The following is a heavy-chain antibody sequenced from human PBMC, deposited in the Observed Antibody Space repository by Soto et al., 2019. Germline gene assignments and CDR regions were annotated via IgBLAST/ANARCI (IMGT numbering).Heavy chain of an antibody. CDR1: GFTFSSYA. CDR2: ISYDGSNK. CDR3: ARDRDYYDSSGYYYDY. Sequence: QVQLVESGGGVVQPGRSLRLSCAASGFTFSSYAMHWVRQAPGKGLEWVAVISYDGSNKYYADSVKGRFTISRDNSKNTLYLQMNSLRAEDTAVYYCARDRDYYDSSGYYYDYWGQGTLVPVSS. J-gene: IGHJ4*02. D-gene: IGHD3-22*01. V-gene: IGHV3-30-3*01.